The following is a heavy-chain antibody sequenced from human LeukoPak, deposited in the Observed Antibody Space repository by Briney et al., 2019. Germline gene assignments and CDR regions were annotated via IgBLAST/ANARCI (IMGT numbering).Heavy chain of an antibody. Sequence: GGSLRLSCAASGFTFSTSWMIWVRQAPGKGLEWVANIKQDGSEKYYVDSVKGRLTISRDNAKNSLYLQMNSLRAEDTAVYYCARDAFSRISIFGVVSDAFDIWGQGTMVTVSS. CDR2: IKQDGSEK. J-gene: IGHJ3*02. CDR1: GFTFSTSW. D-gene: IGHD3-3*01. CDR3: ARDAFSRISIFGVVSDAFDI. V-gene: IGHV3-7*01.